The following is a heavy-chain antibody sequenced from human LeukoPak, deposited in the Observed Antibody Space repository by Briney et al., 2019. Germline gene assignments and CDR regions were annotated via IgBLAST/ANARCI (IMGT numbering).Heavy chain of an antibody. CDR1: GGSISSGGYS. Sequence: SETLSLTCAVSGGSISSGGYSWSWIRQPPGKGLEWVGYIYHSGSTYYNPSLKSRVTISVDRSKNQFSLKLSSVTAADTAVYYCARAKIVSFDPWGQGTLVTVSS. V-gene: IGHV4-30-2*01. CDR3: ARAKIVSFDP. J-gene: IGHJ5*02. D-gene: IGHD3-22*01. CDR2: IYHSGST.